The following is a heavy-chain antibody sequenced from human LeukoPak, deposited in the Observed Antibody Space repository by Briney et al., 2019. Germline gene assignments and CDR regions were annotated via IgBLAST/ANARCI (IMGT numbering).Heavy chain of an antibody. CDR2: IYHSGST. D-gene: IGHD3-22*01. J-gene: IGHJ1*01. CDR3: ARASDSSGYYFPFQH. V-gene: IGHV4-30-2*01. Sequence: PSQTLSLTCAVSGGSISGGGYSWSWIRQPPGKGLEWIGYIYHSGSTYYNPSLKSRVTISVDRSKNQFSLKLSSVTAADTAVYYCARASDSSGYYFPFQHWGQGTLVTVSS. CDR1: GGSISGGGYS.